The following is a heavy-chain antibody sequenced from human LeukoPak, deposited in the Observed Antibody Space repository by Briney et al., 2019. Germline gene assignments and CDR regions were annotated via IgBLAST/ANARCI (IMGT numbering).Heavy chain of an antibody. CDR2: VNPNSGNT. CDR3: ARGQDSYYDILTGYYFNGWFDP. V-gene: IGHV1-8*01. CDR1: GYAFTSYD. J-gene: IGHJ5*02. Sequence: GASVKVSCKASGYAFTSYDINWVRQATGQGLEWMGWVNPNSGNTGYAQKFQGRVTMTRNTSISTAYMELSSLRSEDTAVYYCARGQDSYYDILTGYYFNGWFDPWGQGTLVTVSS. D-gene: IGHD3-9*01.